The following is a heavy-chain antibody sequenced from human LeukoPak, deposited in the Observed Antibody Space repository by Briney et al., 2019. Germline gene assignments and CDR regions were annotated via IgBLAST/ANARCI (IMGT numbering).Heavy chain of an antibody. CDR3: ARDLPLMVRGVIITYYYGMDV. D-gene: IGHD3-10*01. J-gene: IGHJ6*02. V-gene: IGHV3-66*01. CDR1: GFTVSSNY. Sequence: PGGSLRLSCAASGFTVSSNYMSWVRQAPGKGLEWDSVIYSGGNTNYADYVKGRFTISRDNSKNTLYLQMNSLRAEDTAVYYCARDLPLMVRGVIITYYYGMDVWGQGTTVTVSS. CDR2: IYSGGNT.